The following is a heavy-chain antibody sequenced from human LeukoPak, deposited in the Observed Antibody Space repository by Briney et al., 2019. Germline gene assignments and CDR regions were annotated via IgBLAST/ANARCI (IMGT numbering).Heavy chain of an antibody. J-gene: IGHJ4*02. Sequence: PGGSLRLSCAASGFSFDDYAVHWVRQAPGKGLEWVSGFEWYTGNIDFADSVKGRFTISRDDAKNSLYLHMNSLRAEDTALYYCAKTGCIRGRCCVDYWGQGTLVTVSS. CDR2: FEWYTGNI. D-gene: IGHD2-8*01. CDR3: AKTGCIRGRCCVDY. V-gene: IGHV3-9*01. CDR1: GFSFDDYA.